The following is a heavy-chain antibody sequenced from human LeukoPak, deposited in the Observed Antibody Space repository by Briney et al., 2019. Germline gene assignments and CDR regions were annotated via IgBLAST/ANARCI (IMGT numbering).Heavy chain of an antibody. CDR3: AKDKRSY. CDR2: VRGSGGRT. J-gene: IGHJ4*02. V-gene: IGHV3-23*01. CDR1: GFTFSTFA. Sequence: GGSLRLSCAASGFTFSTFAMSWVRQAPGKGLEWVSGVRGSGGRTYYADSVKGRFTISRDNSKNMLYLQMNGLRAEDTAVYYYAKDKRSYWGQGTLVTLSS.